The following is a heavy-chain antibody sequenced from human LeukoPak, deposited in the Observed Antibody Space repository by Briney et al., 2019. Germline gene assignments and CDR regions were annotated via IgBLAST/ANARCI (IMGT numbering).Heavy chain of an antibody. Sequence: ASVTVSCKSSGYTFTSYGISWVRQAPGQGLEWMGWISAYNGNTNYAQKLQGRATMTTDTSTSTAYMELRSLRSDDTAVYYCARVVGTPYYDFWSGSYYMDVWGKGTTVTVSS. J-gene: IGHJ6*03. V-gene: IGHV1-18*01. CDR2: ISAYNGNT. D-gene: IGHD3-3*01. CDR1: GYTFTSYG. CDR3: ARVVGTPYYDFWSGSYYMDV.